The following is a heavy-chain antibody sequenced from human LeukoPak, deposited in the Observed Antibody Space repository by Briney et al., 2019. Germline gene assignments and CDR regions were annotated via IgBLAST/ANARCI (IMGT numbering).Heavy chain of an antibody. Sequence: SETLSLTCAVYGGSFSGYYWSWIRQPPGKGLEWIGEINHSGSTNYNPSLKSRVTISVDTSKNQFSLKLSSVTAADTAEYYCARGRRSSTGTLNWFDPWGQGTLVTVSS. D-gene: IGHD1-1*01. J-gene: IGHJ5*02. V-gene: IGHV4-34*01. CDR3: ARGRRSSTGTLNWFDP. CDR1: GGSFSGYY. CDR2: INHSGST.